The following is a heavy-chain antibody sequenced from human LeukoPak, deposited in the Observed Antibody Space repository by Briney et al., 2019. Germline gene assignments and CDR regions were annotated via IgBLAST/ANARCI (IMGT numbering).Heavy chain of an antibody. CDR3: AKSPLYCSGGSCYSTYYFDY. V-gene: IGHV3-23*01. D-gene: IGHD2-15*01. Sequence: GGYLRLSCAASGFTFSSYAMSWVRQAPGKGLERVSAISGSGGSTYYADSVKGRFTISRDNSKNTLYLQMNSLRAEDTAVYYCAKSPLYCSGGSCYSTYYFDYWGQGTLVTVSS. J-gene: IGHJ4*02. CDR1: GFTFSSYA. CDR2: ISGSGGST.